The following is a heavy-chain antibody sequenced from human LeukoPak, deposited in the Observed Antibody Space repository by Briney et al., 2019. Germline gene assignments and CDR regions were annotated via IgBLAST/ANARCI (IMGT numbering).Heavy chain of an antibody. D-gene: IGHD2-15*01. V-gene: IGHV3-74*01. CDR3: ANLAANDAFDI. CDR2: INSDGSST. CDR1: GFTFSSYW. J-gene: IGHJ3*02. Sequence: PGGSLRLSCAASGFTFSSYWMHWVRQAPGKGLVWVSRINSDGSSTSYADSVKGRFTISRDNAKNMLYLQMNSLRAEDTAVYYCANLAANDAFDIWGQGTMVTVSS.